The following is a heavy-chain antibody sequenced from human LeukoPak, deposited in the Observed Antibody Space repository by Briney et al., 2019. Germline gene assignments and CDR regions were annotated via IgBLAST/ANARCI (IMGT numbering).Heavy chain of an antibody. D-gene: IGHD1-1*01. V-gene: IGHV3-21*01. CDR2: ISSSSSSI. J-gene: IGHJ4*02. CDR3: ARGGSGNWNAPFDY. Sequence: GGSLRLSCAASEFTFSSYVMNWVRQAPGKGLEWVSSISSSSSSIYYADSVKGRFTISRDNAKNSLYLQMNSLRADDTAVYYCARGGSGNWNAPFDYWGQGTLVTVSS. CDR1: EFTFSSYV.